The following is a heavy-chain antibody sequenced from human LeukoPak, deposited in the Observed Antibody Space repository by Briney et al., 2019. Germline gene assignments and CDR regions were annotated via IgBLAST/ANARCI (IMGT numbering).Heavy chain of an antibody. CDR2: IYYSGST. D-gene: IGHD6-19*01. Sequence: SETLSLTCSVSGGSISGSSSYWGWLRQPPGTGLEWIGSIYYSGSTYDNPALKSRVTISVDTSKNQFSLKLSSVTAADTAVYYCARAVAGDDAFDIWGQGTMVTVSS. V-gene: IGHV4-39*07. CDR1: GGSISGSSSY. J-gene: IGHJ3*02. CDR3: ARAVAGDDAFDI.